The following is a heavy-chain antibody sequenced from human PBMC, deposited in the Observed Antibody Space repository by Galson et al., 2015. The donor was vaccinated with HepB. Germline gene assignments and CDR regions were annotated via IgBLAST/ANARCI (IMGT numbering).Heavy chain of an antibody. J-gene: IGHJ4*02. V-gene: IGHV3-64D*06. CDR2: ISSNGGST. D-gene: IGHD6-13*01. CDR3: VKNRWEQQHPTPLDY. CDR1: GFTFSSYA. Sequence: SLRLSCAASGFTFSSYAMHWVRQAPGKGLEYVSAISSNGGSTYYADSVKGRFTISRDNSKNTLYLQMSSLRAEDTAVYYCVKNRWEQQHPTPLDYWGQGTLVTVSS.